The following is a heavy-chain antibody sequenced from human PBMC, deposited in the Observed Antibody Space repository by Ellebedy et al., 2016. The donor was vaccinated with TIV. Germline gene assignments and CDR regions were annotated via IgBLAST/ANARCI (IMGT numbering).Heavy chain of an antibody. J-gene: IGHJ5*02. Sequence: SETLSLTCTVSGGSITRSSSYWGWIRQPPGKGLEWIGSIYYSGSTDYNPSLKSRVTISADTSKNQFSLRLSSVTAADMAVYYCARWFGELLYVRWFDPWGQGTLVTVSS. CDR3: ARWFGELLYVRWFDP. D-gene: IGHD3-10*01. CDR1: GGSITRSSSY. CDR2: IYYSGST. V-gene: IGHV4-39*01.